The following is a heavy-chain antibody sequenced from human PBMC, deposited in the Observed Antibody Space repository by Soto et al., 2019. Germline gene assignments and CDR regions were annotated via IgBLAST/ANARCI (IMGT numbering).Heavy chain of an antibody. D-gene: IGHD2-2*01. V-gene: IGHV3-21*01. CDR2: ISSSSSYI. Sequence: GGSLRLSCAASGFTFSSYSMNWVRQAPGKGLEWVSSISSSSSYIYYADSVKGRFTISRDNAKNSLYLQMNSLRAEDTAVYYCARDPLGYCSSTSCYHGYNWFDPWGQGTLVTVSS. CDR1: GFTFSSYS. J-gene: IGHJ5*02. CDR3: ARDPLGYCSSTSCYHGYNWFDP.